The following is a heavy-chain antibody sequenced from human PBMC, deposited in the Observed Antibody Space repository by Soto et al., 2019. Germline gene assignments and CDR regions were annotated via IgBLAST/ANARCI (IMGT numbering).Heavy chain of an antibody. V-gene: IGHV3-30*18. D-gene: IGHD2-2*01. CDR1: GFTFSSYG. CDR3: AKGQHCSTTSCYFYYYGMDV. Sequence: GGSLRLSCAASGFTFSSYGMHWVRQAPGKGLEWVAVISYDGSNKYYADSVKGRFTISRDNSKNTLYLQMNSLRAEDTAVYYCAKGQHCSTTSCYFYYYGMDVWGQGTTVTVS. CDR2: ISYDGSNK. J-gene: IGHJ6*02.